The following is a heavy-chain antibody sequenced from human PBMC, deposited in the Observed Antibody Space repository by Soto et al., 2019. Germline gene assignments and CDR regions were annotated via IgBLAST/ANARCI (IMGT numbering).Heavy chain of an antibody. CDR2: IYHSGST. D-gene: IGHD1-20*01. CDR3: ARGLYNPFDY. Sequence: SETLSLTCAVSGGSISSGGYSWSWIRQPPGKGLEWIGYIYHSGSTYYNPSLKSRVTISVDRSKNQFSLKLSSVTAADTAVYYCARGLYNPFDYWGQGTLVTVSS. CDR1: GGSISSGGYS. V-gene: IGHV4-30-2*01. J-gene: IGHJ4*02.